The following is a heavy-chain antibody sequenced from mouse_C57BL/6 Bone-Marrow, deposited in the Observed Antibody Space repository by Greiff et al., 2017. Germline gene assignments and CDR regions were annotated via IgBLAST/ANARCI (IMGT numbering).Heavy chain of an antibody. V-gene: IGHV1-9*01. D-gene: IGHD1-1*01. CDR2: IFPGSGST. J-gene: IGHJ2*01. CDR1: GYTFTGYW. Sequence: QVQLQQSGAELMKPGASVKLSCKATGYTFTGYWIEWVKQRPGHGLAWIGAIFPGSGSTNYNEKFKGKATFTADTSSNTAYMQLSSLTTEDSAIYYCSSCTSVVATDYWGQGTTLTVSS. CDR3: SSCTSVVATDY.